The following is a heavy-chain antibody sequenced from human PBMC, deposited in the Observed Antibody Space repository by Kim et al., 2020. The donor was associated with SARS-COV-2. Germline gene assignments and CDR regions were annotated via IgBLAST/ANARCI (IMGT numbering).Heavy chain of an antibody. CDR2: IGTAGDT. V-gene: IGHV3-13*01. Sequence: GGSLRLSCAASGFTFSSYDMHWVRQATGKGLEWVSAIGTAGDTYYPGSVKGRFTISRENAKNSLYLQMNSLRAGDTAVYYCARSPNWVPSQVGYYYYGMDVWGQGTTVTVSS. D-gene: IGHD7-27*01. J-gene: IGHJ6*02. CDR1: GFTFSSYD. CDR3: ARSPNWVPSQVGYYYYGMDV.